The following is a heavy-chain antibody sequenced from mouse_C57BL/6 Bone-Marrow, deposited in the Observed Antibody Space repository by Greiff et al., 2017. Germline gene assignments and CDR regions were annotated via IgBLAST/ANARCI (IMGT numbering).Heavy chain of an antibody. D-gene: IGHD1-1*01. V-gene: IGHV5-15*01. J-gene: IGHJ1*03. CDR1: GFTFSDYG. CDR3: ARDYCEIYWYFDV. Sequence: EVQVVESGGGLVQPGGSLKLSCAASGFTFSDYGMAWVRQAPRKGPEWVAFISNLAYSIYYADTVTGRFNISRENAKNNLYLEMSSLRSEDTAMYYCARDYCEIYWYFDVWGTETTVTVSS. CDR2: ISNLAYSI.